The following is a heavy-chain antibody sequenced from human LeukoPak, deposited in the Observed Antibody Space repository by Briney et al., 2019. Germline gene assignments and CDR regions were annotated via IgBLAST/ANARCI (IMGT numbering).Heavy chain of an antibody. Sequence: GGSLRLSCVASGVNVSSDYMSWVRQAPGKGLEWVAVISYDGSNKYYADSVKGRFTISRDNSKNTLYLQMNSLRAEDTAVYYCAKGLYYYDSSGYYLDYWGQGALATVSS. CDR2: ISYDGSNK. D-gene: IGHD3-22*01. CDR3: AKGLYYYDSSGYYLDY. V-gene: IGHV3-30*18. CDR1: GVNVSSDY. J-gene: IGHJ4*02.